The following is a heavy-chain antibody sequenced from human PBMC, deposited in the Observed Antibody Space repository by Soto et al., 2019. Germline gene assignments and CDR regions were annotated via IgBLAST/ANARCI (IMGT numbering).Heavy chain of an antibody. CDR2: MYNTGST. D-gene: IGHD2-21*02. J-gene: IGHJ6*02. CDR1: GGSISGYY. CDR3: ARDLWGYCGADCYPLDV. V-gene: IGHV4-59*01. Sequence: SETLSLTCTVSGGSISGYYWSWIRQPPGKGLEWIGYMYNTGSTVYNPSFKSRVTISVDTSKNQFSLKLNSVTAADTAVYYCARDLWGYCGADCYPLDVWGQGTTVT.